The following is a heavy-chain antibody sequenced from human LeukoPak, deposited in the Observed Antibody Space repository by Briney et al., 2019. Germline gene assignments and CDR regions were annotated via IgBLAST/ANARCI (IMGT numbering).Heavy chain of an antibody. Sequence: PSETLSLTCAVYGGSFSGYYWSWIRQPPGKGLEWIGEINHSGSTNYNPSLKSRVTISVDTSKNQFSLKLSSVTAADTAVYYCAGGLVVVVAAIDAFDIWGQGTMVTVSS. V-gene: IGHV4-34*01. CDR2: INHSGST. J-gene: IGHJ3*02. CDR3: AGGLVVVVAAIDAFDI. D-gene: IGHD2-15*01. CDR1: GGSFSGYY.